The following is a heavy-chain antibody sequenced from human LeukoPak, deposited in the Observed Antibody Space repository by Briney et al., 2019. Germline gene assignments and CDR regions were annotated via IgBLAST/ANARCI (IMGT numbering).Heavy chain of an antibody. CDR2: INHSGST. CDR1: GGSFSGYY. D-gene: IGHD6-13*01. V-gene: IGHV4-34*01. CDR3: ARGRYSSWYRWFDP. J-gene: IGHJ5*02. Sequence: SETLSLTCAVYGGSFSGYYWSWIRQPPGKGLEWIGEINHSGSTNYNPSLKSRVTISVDTSKNQFSLKLSSVTAADTAVYYCARGRYSSWYRWFDPWGQGTLVTVSS.